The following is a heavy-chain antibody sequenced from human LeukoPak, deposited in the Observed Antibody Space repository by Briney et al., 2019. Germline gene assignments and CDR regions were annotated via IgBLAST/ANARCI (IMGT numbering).Heavy chain of an antibody. D-gene: IGHD6-13*01. CDR3: ARGNSSSWLGYYYYMDV. CDR2: IIPIFGTA. CDR1: GGTFSSYA. J-gene: IGHJ6*03. V-gene: IGHV1-69*05. Sequence: SVKVSCKASGGTFSSYAISWVRQAPGQGLEWMGGIIPIFGTANYAQKFQGRVTITTDESTSTAYMELSSLRSEDTAVYYCARGNSSSWLGYYYYMDVWGKGTTVTVSS.